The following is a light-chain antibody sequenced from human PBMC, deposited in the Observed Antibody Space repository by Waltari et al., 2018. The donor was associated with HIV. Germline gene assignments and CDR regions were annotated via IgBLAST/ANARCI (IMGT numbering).Light chain of an antibody. Sequence: QSELTQPPSVSGTPGQRVTIYCSGSSSNIGTNSVYWYQQLPGTAPKLLICRNNQRPSGVPDRFSGSKSGTSASLAISGLRAEDEADYFCAASDDSLSGWLFGGGTKLTVL. CDR3: AASDDSLSGWL. CDR2: RNN. CDR1: SSNIGTNS. V-gene: IGLV1-47*01. J-gene: IGLJ3*02.